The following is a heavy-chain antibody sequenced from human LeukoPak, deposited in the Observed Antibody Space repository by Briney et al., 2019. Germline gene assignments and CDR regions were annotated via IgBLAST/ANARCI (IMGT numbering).Heavy chain of an antibody. CDR1: GYTFTGYY. Sequence: GASVKVSCKASGYTFTGYYIHWVRQAPGQGLEWMGWINPNSGDTNYAQKFQGEVTMTRDTSTSTAYMELSRLRSDDTAVYYCARGVTGIYYYYYMDVWGKGTTVTVSS. V-gene: IGHV1-2*02. D-gene: IGHD3-10*01. CDR3: ARGVTGIYYYYYMDV. J-gene: IGHJ6*03. CDR2: INPNSGDT.